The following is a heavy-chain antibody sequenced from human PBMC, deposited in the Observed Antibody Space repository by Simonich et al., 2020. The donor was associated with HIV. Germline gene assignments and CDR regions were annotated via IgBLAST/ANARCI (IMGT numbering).Heavy chain of an antibody. Sequence: QVQLQQWGAGLLKPSETLSLTCAVYGGSFSGNFWTWIRQTPGKGLEWIGEISHSGSTNHTPSLKSRVTISVDTSKNQFSLKLSSVTAADTAVYYCARVLYDSSGYYRYFDYWGQGTLVTVSS. V-gene: IGHV4-34*01. CDR1: GGSFSGNF. CDR3: ARVLYDSSGYYRYFDY. J-gene: IGHJ4*02. CDR2: ISHSGST. D-gene: IGHD3-22*01.